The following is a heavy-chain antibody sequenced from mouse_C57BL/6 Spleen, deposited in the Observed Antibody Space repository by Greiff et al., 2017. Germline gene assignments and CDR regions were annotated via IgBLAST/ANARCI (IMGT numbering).Heavy chain of an antibody. CDR1: GYTFTSYW. Sequence: VQLQQPGAELVKPGASVKLSCKASGYTFTSYWMHWVKQRPGQGLEWIGMIHPNSGSTNYNEKFKSKATLTVDKSSSTAYMQLSSLTSEDSAVYYCARIGTYYSNSYAMDYWGQGTSVTVSS. D-gene: IGHD2-5*01. CDR2: IHPNSGST. J-gene: IGHJ4*01. V-gene: IGHV1-64*01. CDR3: ARIGTYYSNSYAMDY.